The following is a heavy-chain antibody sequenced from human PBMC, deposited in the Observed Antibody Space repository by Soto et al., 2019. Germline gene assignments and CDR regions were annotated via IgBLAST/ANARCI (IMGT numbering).Heavy chain of an antibody. J-gene: IGHJ6*02. V-gene: IGHV1-69*13. CDR2: IIPIFGTA. CDR1: GGTFSSYA. D-gene: IGHD3-22*01. Sequence: SVKVSCKASGGTFSSYAISWVRQAPGQGLEWMGGIIPIFGTANYAQKFQGRVTITADESTSTAYMELSSLRSEDTAVYYCARGNYYDSTQFYYYYYYGMDVWGQGTTVTVSS. CDR3: ARGNYYDSTQFYYYYYYGMDV.